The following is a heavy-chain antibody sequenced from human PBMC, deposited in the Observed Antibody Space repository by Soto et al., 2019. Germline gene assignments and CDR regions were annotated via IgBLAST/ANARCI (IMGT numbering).Heavy chain of an antibody. D-gene: IGHD5-12*01. CDR1: GYSFTSYW. V-gene: IGHV5-10-1*01. J-gene: IGHJ6*02. Sequence: PGESLKISCKGSGYSFTSYWIIWVRQMPGKGLEWMGRIDPSDSYTNYSPSFQGHVTISADKSISTAYLQWSSLKASDTAMYYCARRSGYDFYYYGMDVWGQGTTVTVSS. CDR3: ARRSGYDFYYYGMDV. CDR2: IDPSDSYT.